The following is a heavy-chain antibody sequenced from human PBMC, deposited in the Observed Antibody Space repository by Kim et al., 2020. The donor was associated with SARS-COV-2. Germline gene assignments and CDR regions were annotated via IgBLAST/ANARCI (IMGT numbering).Heavy chain of an antibody. V-gene: IGHV4-59*01. Sequence: NHNPSLKSRVTISGDTTKNQFSLKLSSVTAADTAVYYCARAYGSGSYPDYWGQEPWSPSPQ. J-gene: IGHJ4*01. D-gene: IGHD3-10*01. CDR3: ARAYGSGSYPDY.